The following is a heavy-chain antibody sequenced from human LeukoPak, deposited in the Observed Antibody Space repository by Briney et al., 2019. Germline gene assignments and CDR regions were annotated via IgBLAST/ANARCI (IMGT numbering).Heavy chain of an antibody. J-gene: IGHJ6*04. CDR1: GYTFTSYG. CDR2: ISAYNGNT. D-gene: IGHD3-10*01. V-gene: IGHV1-18*04. Sequence: GASVKVSCKASGYTFTSYGISWVRQAPGRGLEWMGWISAYNGNTNYAQKLQGRVTMTTDTSTSTAYMELRSLRSDDTAVYYCARGGTMVRGASYYYGMDVWGKGTTVTVSS. CDR3: ARGGTMVRGASYYYGMDV.